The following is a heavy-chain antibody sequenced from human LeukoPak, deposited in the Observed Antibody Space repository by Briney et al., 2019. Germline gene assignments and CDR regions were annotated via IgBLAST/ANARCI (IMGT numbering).Heavy chain of an antibody. CDR1: GFTFTSSA. D-gene: IGHD3-22*01. V-gene: IGHV1-58*01. CDR3: AAGLGESSGYYYVFGLS. CDR2: IVVGSGNT. Sequence: SVNVSCKASGFTFTSSAVQWVRQARGQRLEWIGWIVVGSGNTNYAQKFQERVTITRDMSTSTAYMELSSLRSEDTAVYYCAAGLGESSGYYYVFGLSWGQGTLVTVSS. J-gene: IGHJ5*02.